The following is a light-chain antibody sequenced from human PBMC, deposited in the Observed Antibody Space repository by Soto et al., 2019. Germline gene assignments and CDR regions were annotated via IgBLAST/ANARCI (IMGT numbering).Light chain of an antibody. V-gene: IGLV2-14*01. CDR1: SSDVGNYNY. J-gene: IGLJ3*02. CDR2: EVS. CDR3: SSYTSSSTLV. Sequence: QSALTQPASVSGSPGQSITISCTGTSSDVGNYNYVSWYQQYPGRVPKLLIYEVSNRPSGVSNRFSGSKSGNTASLTISGLQAEDEADYYCSSYTSSSTLVFGGGTKLTVL.